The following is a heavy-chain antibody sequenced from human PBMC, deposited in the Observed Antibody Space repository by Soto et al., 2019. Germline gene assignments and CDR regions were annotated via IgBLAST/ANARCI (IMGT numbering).Heavy chain of an antibody. V-gene: IGHV3-74*03. J-gene: IGHJ4*02. D-gene: IGHD3-10*01. Sequence: EVQLVESGGGLVQPGGSLILSCAASGFTFSNYWMVWVRQAPRKGLVWVARIIGDGLYTTYADSVKGRFTISRDNSKNTVYLQMTSLRVEDTAVYYCAIGILGSGTANYQWGQGTLVTVSS. CDR3: AIGILGSGTANYQ. CDR1: GFTFSNYW. CDR2: IIGDGLYT.